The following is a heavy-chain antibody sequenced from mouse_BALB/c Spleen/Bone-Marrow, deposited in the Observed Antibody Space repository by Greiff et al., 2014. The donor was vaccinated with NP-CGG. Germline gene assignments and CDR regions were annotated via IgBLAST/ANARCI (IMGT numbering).Heavy chain of an antibody. Sequence: QVQLQQSGPGLVKPSQSLSITCTVSGFLLTTYGLHWVRQSPGKGLEWLGVIWSGGGTDYNAAFISRLIITKDNSKSQVFFKMNSLQTNDTAMYYCARKGYTGYFDVWGAGTTVTVSS. V-gene: IGHV2-2*02. CDR2: IWSGGGT. CDR1: GFLLTTYG. CDR3: ARKGYTGYFDV. D-gene: IGHD2-2*01. J-gene: IGHJ1*01.